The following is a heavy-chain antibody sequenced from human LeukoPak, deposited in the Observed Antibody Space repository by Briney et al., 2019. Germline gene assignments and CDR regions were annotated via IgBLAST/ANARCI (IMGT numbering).Heavy chain of an antibody. V-gene: IGHV4-59*01. CDR3: ARERTNIAAAGTHGMDV. J-gene: IGHJ6*02. CDR2: IYYSGST. D-gene: IGHD6-13*01. Sequence: TSETLSLTCTVSGGSISSYYWSWIRQPPGKGLEWIGYIYYSGSTNYNPSLKSRVTRSVDTSKNQFSLKLSSVTAADTAVYYCARERTNIAAAGTHGMDVWGQGTTVTVSS. CDR1: GGSISSYY.